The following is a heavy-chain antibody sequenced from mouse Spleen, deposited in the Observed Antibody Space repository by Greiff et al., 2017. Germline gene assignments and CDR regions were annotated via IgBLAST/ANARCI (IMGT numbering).Heavy chain of an antibody. Sequence: EVQLQQSGPELVKPGASVKISCKASGYTFTDYYMNWVKQSHGKSLEWIGDINPNNGGTSYNQKFKGKATLTVDKSSSTAYMELRSLTSEDSAVYYCAVSFYDYDWNYFDYWGQGTTLTVSS. CDR2: INPNNGGT. CDR3: AVSFYDYDWNYFDY. V-gene: IGHV1-26*01. J-gene: IGHJ2*01. CDR1: GYTFTDYY. D-gene: IGHD2-4*01.